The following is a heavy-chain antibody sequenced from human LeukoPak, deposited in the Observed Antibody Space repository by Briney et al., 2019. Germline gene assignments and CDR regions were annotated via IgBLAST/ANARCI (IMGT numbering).Heavy chain of an antibody. CDR2: IYHSGST. V-gene: IGHV4-38-2*02. J-gene: IGHJ5*02. CDR3: AREGSSWLYNWFDP. D-gene: IGHD6-13*01. CDR1: GYSISSGYY. Sequence: SETLSLTCTVSGYSISSGYYWGWIRPPPGKGLEWIGSIYHSGSTYYNPSLKSRVTISVDTSKNQFSLKLSSVTAADTAVYYCAREGSSWLYNWFDPWGQGTLVTVSS.